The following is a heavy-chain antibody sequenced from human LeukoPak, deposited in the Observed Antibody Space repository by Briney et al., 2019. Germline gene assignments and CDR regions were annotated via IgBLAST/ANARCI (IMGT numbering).Heavy chain of an antibody. V-gene: IGHV3-21*01. D-gene: IGHD6-19*01. J-gene: IGHJ3*02. Sequence: GGSLRLSCAASGFTFSSYSMNWVRQAPGKGLEWVSSISSSSSYIYYADSVKGRFTISRDNAKNSLYLQMNSLRAEDTAVYYCARDGRYSSGWDAFDIWGQGKMVTVSS. CDR2: ISSSSSYI. CDR1: GFTFSSYS. CDR3: ARDGRYSSGWDAFDI.